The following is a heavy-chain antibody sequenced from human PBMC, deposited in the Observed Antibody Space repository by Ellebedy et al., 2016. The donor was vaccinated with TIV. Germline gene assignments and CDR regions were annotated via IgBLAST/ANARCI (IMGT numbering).Heavy chain of an antibody. V-gene: IGHV4-4*02. D-gene: IGHD2-15*01. CDR3: ARGHNCSGSGCSLDS. CDR2: IYHSGRS. Sequence: MPGGSLRLSCAVSGGSISSSDWWTWVRQPPQMGLEWIWEIYHSGRSNFNASLQSRVTMSVDKSKNQFSLKLTSVTAADTAVYYCARGHNCSGSGCSLDSWGQGTLVTVSS. J-gene: IGHJ4*02. CDR1: GGSISSSDW.